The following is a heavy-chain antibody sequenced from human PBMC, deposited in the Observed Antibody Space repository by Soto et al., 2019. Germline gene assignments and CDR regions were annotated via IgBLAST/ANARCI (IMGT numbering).Heavy chain of an antibody. CDR1: GITFSSYE. D-gene: IGHD2-21*02. CDR3: ASNRYCGGDCYPSRYFDY. CDR2: ISSSGSTI. J-gene: IGHJ4*02. V-gene: IGHV3-48*03. Sequence: EVQLVESGGGLVQPGGSLRLSCAASGITFSSYEMNWVRQAPGKGLEWVSYISSSGSTIYYADSVKGRFTISRDNAKNSLYLQMNSLRAEDTAVYYCASNRYCGGDCYPSRYFDYWGQGTLVTVSS.